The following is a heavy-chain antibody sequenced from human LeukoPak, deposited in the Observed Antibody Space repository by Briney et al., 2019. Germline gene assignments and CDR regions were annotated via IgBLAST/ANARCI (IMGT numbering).Heavy chain of an antibody. CDR3: ARDELAAAGNKYFYYGMDV. Sequence: ASVKVSCKASGYTFTSYGISWVRQAPGQGLEWMGWISAYNGNTNYAQKLQGRVTMTIDTSTSTAYMELRSLRSDDTAVYYCARDELAAAGNKYFYYGMDVWGQGTTVTVSS. CDR2: ISAYNGNT. V-gene: IGHV1-18*01. CDR1: GYTFTSYG. J-gene: IGHJ6*02. D-gene: IGHD6-13*01.